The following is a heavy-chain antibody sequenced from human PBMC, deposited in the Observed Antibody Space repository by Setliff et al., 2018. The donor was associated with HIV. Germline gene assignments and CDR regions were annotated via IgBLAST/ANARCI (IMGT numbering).Heavy chain of an antibody. Sequence: SETLSLTCTVSGYSISSGYYWGWIRQPPGKGLEWIGSIYHSGITYYNSSLKSRVTISVDTSKNQFSLELSSVTAADTAVYYCAREAVDDYGYNGKGFDYWGPGTLVTVSS. CDR2: IYHSGIT. CDR1: GYSISSGYY. J-gene: IGHJ4*02. V-gene: IGHV4-38-2*02. D-gene: IGHD4-17*01. CDR3: AREAVDDYGYNGKGFDY.